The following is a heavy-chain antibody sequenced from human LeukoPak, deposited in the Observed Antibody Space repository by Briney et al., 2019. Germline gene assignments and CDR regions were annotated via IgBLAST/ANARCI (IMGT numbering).Heavy chain of an antibody. J-gene: IGHJ4*02. CDR1: GFTFSSYG. V-gene: IGHV3-30*18. CDR2: ISYDGSNK. D-gene: IGHD4-17*01. Sequence: GRSLRLSCAASGFTFSSYGMHWVRQAPGKGLEWVAVISYDGSNKYYADSVKGRFTISRDNSKNTLYLQMNSLRAEDTAVYYCAKDRGKYNDYGDYFDYWGQGTLSPSSQ. CDR3: AKDRGKYNDYGDYFDY.